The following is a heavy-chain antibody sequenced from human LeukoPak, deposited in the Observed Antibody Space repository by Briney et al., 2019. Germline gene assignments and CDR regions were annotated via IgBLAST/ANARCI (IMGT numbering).Heavy chain of an antibody. CDR3: ARADLGYCSGGGCYSDAFDI. CDR2: IYYGGST. J-gene: IGHJ3*02. Sequence: SETLSLTCTVSGGSISNGAYYWSWIRQHPGKGLEWLGYIYYGGSTYYNPSLKSRVTISVDTSKNQFSLKLSSVTAADTAVYYCARADLGYCSGGGCYSDAFDIWGQGTMVTVSS. CDR1: GGSISNGAYY. D-gene: IGHD2-15*01. V-gene: IGHV4-31*03.